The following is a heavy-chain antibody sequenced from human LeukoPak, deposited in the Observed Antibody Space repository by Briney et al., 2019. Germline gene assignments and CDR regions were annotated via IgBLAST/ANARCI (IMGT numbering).Heavy chain of an antibody. CDR3: AKVSSSWSRDVACDI. CDR1: GFTFSSYW. D-gene: IGHD6-6*01. J-gene: IGHJ3*02. Sequence: PGGSLRLSCAASGFTFSSYWMHWVRQAPGKGLELVSGISWNSGSIGYADSVKGRFTISRDNAKNSLYLQMNSLRAEDMALYYCAKVSSSWSRDVACDIWGQGTMVTVPS. V-gene: IGHV3-9*03. CDR2: ISWNSGSI.